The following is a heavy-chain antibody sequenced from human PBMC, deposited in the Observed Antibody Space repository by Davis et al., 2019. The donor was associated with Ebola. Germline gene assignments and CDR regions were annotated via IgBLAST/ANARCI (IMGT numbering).Heavy chain of an antibody. J-gene: IGHJ3*02. CDR2: INHSGST. V-gene: IGHV4-34*01. CDR1: GFTFSSYA. Sequence: MPGGSLRLSCAASGFTFSSYAMHWVRQPPGKGLEWIGEINHSGSTNYNPSLKSRVTISVDTSKNQFSLKLSSVTAADTAVYYCARLRVLRPAFDIWGQGTMVTVSS. CDR3: ARLRVLRPAFDI. D-gene: IGHD3-3*01.